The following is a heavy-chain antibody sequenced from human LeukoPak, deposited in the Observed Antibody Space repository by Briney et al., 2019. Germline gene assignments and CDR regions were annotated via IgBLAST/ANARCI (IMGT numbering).Heavy chain of an antibody. Sequence: SETLSLTCTVSGGYISSYYWSWIRQPAGKGLEWIGSIYTSGSTNYNPSLKSRVTMSVDTSKNQFSLKLSSVTAADTAVYYCAREDYYDSSGYSFDYWGQGTLVTVSS. CDR2: IYTSGST. CDR3: AREDYYDSSGYSFDY. CDR1: GGYISSYY. J-gene: IGHJ4*02. V-gene: IGHV4-4*07. D-gene: IGHD3-22*01.